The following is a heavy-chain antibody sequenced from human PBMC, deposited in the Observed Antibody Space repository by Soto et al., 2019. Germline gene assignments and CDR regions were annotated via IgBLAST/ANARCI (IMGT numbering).Heavy chain of an antibody. Sequence: GVLRLSCXASAFTFNNYAMSWVRQAPGKGLEWVSGIGGSGRTTYYADSVKGRFTISRDNSNNTLFLQMNSLRAEDTAVYYCAKSRYSDSSGDFYDYWGQGTLVTVSS. CDR1: AFTFNNYA. CDR2: IGGSGRTT. CDR3: AKSRYSDSSGDFYDY. J-gene: IGHJ4*02. D-gene: IGHD3-22*01. V-gene: IGHV3-23*01.